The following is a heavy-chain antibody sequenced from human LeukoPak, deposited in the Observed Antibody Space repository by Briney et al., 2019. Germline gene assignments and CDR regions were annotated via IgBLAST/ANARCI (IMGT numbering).Heavy chain of an antibody. D-gene: IGHD4-23*01. CDR1: GFTFSNYH. J-gene: IGHJ4*02. Sequence: GGSLRLSCAASGFTFSNYHMSWVRQTPGKGLEGVSGISGTGSSTYYADSVKARFTISRDNSKNTLYLQTNSLRPEDTAIYYCANLATVAPVDYWGQGTLVTVSS. CDR3: ANLATVAPVDY. CDR2: ISGTGSST. V-gene: IGHV3-23*01.